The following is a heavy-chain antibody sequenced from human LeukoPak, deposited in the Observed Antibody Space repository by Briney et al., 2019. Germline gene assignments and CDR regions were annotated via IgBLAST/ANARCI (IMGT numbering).Heavy chain of an antibody. Sequence: PSQTLSPTRTVSGGSPSSGSLYCGWIRQPPGKGLEWIGTIYFSGSTYYNSSLKSRVTISVDTSRNQFSLKLSSVTAADTAVYYCARSTYVTFNIFVCGEGTTVTVSS. CDR3: ARSTYVTFNIFV. CDR1: GGSPSSGSLY. V-gene: IGHV4-39*01. D-gene: IGHD3-16*01. J-gene: IGHJ6*01. CDR2: IYFSGST.